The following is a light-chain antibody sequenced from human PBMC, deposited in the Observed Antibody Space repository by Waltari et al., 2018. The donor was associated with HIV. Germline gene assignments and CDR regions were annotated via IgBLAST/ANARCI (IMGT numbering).Light chain of an antibody. CDR3: QSYDNSLGGSVV. J-gene: IGLJ2*01. V-gene: IGLV1-40*01. CDR1: SSNTGALYD. CDR2: GNR. Sequence: QSVLTQPPSVSGAPVLRVPISCTGSSSNTGALYDLNSYQQLPGTAPKLLIYGNRNRPSGVPDRFSGSKSGTSASLAITGLQAEDEADYYCQSYDNSLGGSVVFGGGTKLTVL.